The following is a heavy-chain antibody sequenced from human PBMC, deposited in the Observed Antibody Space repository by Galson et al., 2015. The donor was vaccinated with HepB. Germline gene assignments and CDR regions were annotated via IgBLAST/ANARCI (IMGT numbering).Heavy chain of an antibody. J-gene: IGHJ3*02. CDR3: ARDDPGYGDYRRSDAFDI. CDR2: ISAYNGNT. CDR1: GYTFTSYG. D-gene: IGHD4-17*01. V-gene: IGHV1-18*04. Sequence: SVKVSCKASGYTFTSYGISWVRQAPGQGLEWMGWISAYNGNTNYAQKLQGRVTMTTDTSTSTAYMELRSLRSDDTAVYYCARDDPGYGDYRRSDAFDIWGQGTMVTVSS.